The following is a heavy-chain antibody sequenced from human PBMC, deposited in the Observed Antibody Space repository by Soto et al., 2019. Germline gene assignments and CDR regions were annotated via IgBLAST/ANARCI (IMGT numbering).Heavy chain of an antibody. J-gene: IGHJ4*01. V-gene: IGHV3-74*01. CDR3: ASDNWYSY. D-gene: IGHD1-7*01. CDR2: IHNDGSTT. CDR1: GGTFSRYW. Sequence: GSRRLSCAASGGTFSRYWMHGGRQAPGKGLMWVSRIHNDGSTTRYADSVKGRFTISRDNAKNTLYLQMSSLRVEDTAVYYCASDNWYSYWGQGTLVTVSS.